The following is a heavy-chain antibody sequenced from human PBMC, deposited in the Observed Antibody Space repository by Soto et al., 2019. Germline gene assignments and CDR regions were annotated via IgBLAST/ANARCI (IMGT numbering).Heavy chain of an antibody. CDR1: GFTFSNAW. D-gene: IGHD6-13*01. Sequence: EVQLVESGGGLVKPGGSLRLSCAASGFTFSNAWMSWVRQAPGKGLEWVGRIKSKTDGGTTDYAAPVKGRFTISRDDSKNTLYLQMNSLKTEDTAVYYCTTGPGSSWPIGENWFDPWGQGTLVTVSS. V-gene: IGHV3-15*01. CDR3: TTGPGSSWPIGENWFDP. CDR2: IKSKTDGGTT. J-gene: IGHJ5*02.